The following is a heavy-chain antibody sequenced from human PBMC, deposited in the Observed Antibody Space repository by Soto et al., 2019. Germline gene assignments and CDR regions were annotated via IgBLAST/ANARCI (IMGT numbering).Heavy chain of an antibody. V-gene: IGHV1-8*01. CDR2: MNTNTGNT. Sequence: QVLLVQSGADVKKPGASVKVSCKTSGYTFTEFDINWVRQAPGQGLEWMGWMNTNTGNTGYAQKFQGRFTMTSDTCISTAYMELRRLRSEDTAVYYCARVVRVFGGHAGYWGQGTLVTVSS. J-gene: IGHJ4*02. CDR3: ARVVRVFGGHAGY. CDR1: GYTFTEFD. D-gene: IGHD3-3*01.